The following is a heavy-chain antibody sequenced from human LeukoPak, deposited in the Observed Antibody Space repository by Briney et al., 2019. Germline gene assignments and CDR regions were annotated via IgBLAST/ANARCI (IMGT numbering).Heavy chain of an antibody. D-gene: IGHD3-10*01. Sequence: ASVKVSCKVSGGTFSSYAISWVRQAPGQGLEWMGRIIPILGIANYAQKFLGRVTITADKSTSTAYMELSSLRSEDTAVYYCATGSSGRLDYWGQGTLVTVSS. V-gene: IGHV1-69*04. CDR3: ATGSSGRLDY. J-gene: IGHJ4*02. CDR1: GGTFSSYA. CDR2: IIPILGIA.